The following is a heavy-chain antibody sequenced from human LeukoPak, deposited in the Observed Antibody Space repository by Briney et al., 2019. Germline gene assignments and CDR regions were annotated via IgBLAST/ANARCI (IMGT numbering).Heavy chain of an antibody. J-gene: IGHJ4*02. Sequence: SETLSLTCTVSGGSISSYYWNWIRQPPGKGLEWIGYIYYSGTTYYNPSLRSRVTISVDTSKSQFSLRLSSVTAADTAVYYCASPRIAAAGIDFWGQGTLVTVSS. CDR3: ASPRIAAAGIDF. CDR2: IYYSGTT. D-gene: IGHD6-13*01. CDR1: GGSISSYY. V-gene: IGHV4-59*08.